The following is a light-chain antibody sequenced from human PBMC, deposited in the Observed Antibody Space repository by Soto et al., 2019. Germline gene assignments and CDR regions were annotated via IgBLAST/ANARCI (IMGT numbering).Light chain of an antibody. CDR1: QSVSRK. V-gene: IGKV3-15*01. CDR2: DTS. Sequence: VLTQSPGTLSLSPGARATPSCGASQSVSRKLAWYQHKPGQAPRLLIYDTSTRAADIPARFSGSGSGTDFTLTISSLQSEDFAVYYCQQSNHWRSISFGQGTRLDIK. J-gene: IGKJ5*01. CDR3: QQSNHWRSIS.